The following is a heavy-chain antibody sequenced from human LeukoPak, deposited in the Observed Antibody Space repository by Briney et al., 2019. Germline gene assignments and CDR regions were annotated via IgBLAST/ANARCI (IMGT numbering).Heavy chain of an antibody. D-gene: IGHD6-19*01. Sequence: GGSLRLSCAASGFTFSSYSMNWVRQAPGKGLEWVSYISSSSSTIYYADSMKGRFTISRDNAKNSLYLQMNSLRAEDTAVYYCARQWVVLDYWGQGTLVTVSS. J-gene: IGHJ4*02. CDR3: ARQWVVLDY. V-gene: IGHV3-48*01. CDR2: ISSSSSTI. CDR1: GFTFSSYS.